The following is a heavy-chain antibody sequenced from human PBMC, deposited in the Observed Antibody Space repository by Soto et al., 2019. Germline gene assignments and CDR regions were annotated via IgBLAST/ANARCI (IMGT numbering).Heavy chain of an antibody. CDR1: GFTFTMYS. Sequence: WGSLRVSCASSGFTFTMYSMNWVRQAPGKGLEWVSSISSTTNYIYYGDSMKGRFTISRDNAKDSLYLEMNSLRAEDTDVYYCARESADLTSNFDYWGPGTLVTVSS. CDR2: ISSTTNYI. J-gene: IGHJ4*02. CDR3: ARESADLTSNFDY. V-gene: IGHV3-21*06.